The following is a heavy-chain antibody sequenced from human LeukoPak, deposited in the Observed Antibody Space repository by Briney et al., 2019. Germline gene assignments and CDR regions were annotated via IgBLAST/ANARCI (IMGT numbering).Heavy chain of an antibody. CDR2: ISSSSSYT. D-gene: IGHD6-6*01. CDR3: AKVYDSSSSSRFDP. CDR1: GFTFSDYY. V-gene: IGHV3-11*06. Sequence: GGSLRLSCAASGFTFSDYYMSWIRQAPGKGLEWVSYISSSSSYTNYADSVKGRFTISRDNAKNSLYLRMNSLRAEDTAVYYCAKVYDSSSSSRFDPWGQGTLVTVSS. J-gene: IGHJ5*02.